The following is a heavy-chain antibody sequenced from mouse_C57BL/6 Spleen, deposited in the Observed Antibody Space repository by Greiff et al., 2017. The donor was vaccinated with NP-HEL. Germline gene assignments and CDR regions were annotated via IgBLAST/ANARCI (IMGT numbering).Heavy chain of an antibody. Sequence: QVQLQQPGAELVMPGASVKLSCKASGYTFTSYWMHWVKQRPGQGLEWIGEIDPSDSYTNYNQKFKGKSTLTVDKSSSTDYMQLSSLTSEDSAVYYCARTPHYYGSSYDYFDYWGQGTTLTVSS. CDR3: ARTPHYYGSSYDYFDY. CDR2: IDPSDSYT. CDR1: GYTFTSYW. D-gene: IGHD1-1*01. J-gene: IGHJ2*01. V-gene: IGHV1-69*01.